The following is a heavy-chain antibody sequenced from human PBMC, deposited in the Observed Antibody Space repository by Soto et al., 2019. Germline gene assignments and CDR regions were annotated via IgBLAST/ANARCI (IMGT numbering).Heavy chain of an antibody. CDR1: GYTFTSYA. CDR2: INAGNGNT. CDR3: ARGPITIFGVVLYYYYGMDV. Sequence: GASVKVSCKASGYTFTSYAMHWVRQAPGQRLEWMGWINAGNGNTKYSRKFQGRVTITRDTSASTAYMELSSLRSEDTAVYYCARGPITIFGVVLYYYYGMDVWGQGTTVTVSS. D-gene: IGHD3-3*01. V-gene: IGHV1-3*01. J-gene: IGHJ6*02.